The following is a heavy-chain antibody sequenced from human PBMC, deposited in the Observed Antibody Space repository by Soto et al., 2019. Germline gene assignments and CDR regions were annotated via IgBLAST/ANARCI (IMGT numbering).Heavy chain of an antibody. CDR2: ISYDGSDK. J-gene: IGHJ6*02. CDR3: ARGSDDFWSGYFYYGMDV. D-gene: IGHD3-3*01. Sequence: QVQLVESGGGVVQPGRSLRLSCAASGFTFSSYAMHWVRQAPGKGLEWVAVISYDGSDKYYADSVKGRFTISRDNSKNTLYLQMNSLRAEDTAVYYCARGSDDFWSGYFYYGMDVWGQGTTVTVSS. CDR1: GFTFSSYA. V-gene: IGHV3-30-3*01.